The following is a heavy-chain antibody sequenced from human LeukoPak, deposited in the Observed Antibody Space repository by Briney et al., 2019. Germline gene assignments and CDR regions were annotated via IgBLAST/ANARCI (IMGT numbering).Heavy chain of an antibody. CDR3: ARGRIDYYDSSGKAGVDAFDI. CDR1: GFTFSSYA. D-gene: IGHD3-22*01. Sequence: GGSLRLSCAASGFTFSSYAMHWVRQAPGKGLEWVAVISYDGSNKYYADSVKGRFTISRDNSKNTLYLQMNSLRAEDTAVYYCARGRIDYYDSSGKAGVDAFDIWGQGTMVTVSS. V-gene: IGHV3-30*04. CDR2: ISYDGSNK. J-gene: IGHJ3*02.